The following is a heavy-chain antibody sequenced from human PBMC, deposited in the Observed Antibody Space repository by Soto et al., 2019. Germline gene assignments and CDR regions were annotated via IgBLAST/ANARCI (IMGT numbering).Heavy chain of an antibody. CDR3: AKSHTTSGWYVTTDY. V-gene: IGHV3-9*01. Sequence: PRGSLRVSCATSVFTFGDYAMQWVRQAPGKGLEWVSAISWNSGSIDYADSVKGRFTISRDNAKNSLYLQMNSLRAEDTALYYCAKSHTTSGWYVTTDYWGQGTRVTVSS. CDR2: ISWNSGSI. J-gene: IGHJ4*02. CDR1: VFTFGDYA. D-gene: IGHD6-19*01.